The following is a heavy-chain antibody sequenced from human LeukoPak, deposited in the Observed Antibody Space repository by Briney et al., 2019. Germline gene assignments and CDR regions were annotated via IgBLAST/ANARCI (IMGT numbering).Heavy chain of an antibody. CDR1: GYTFDEYG. V-gene: IGHV3-20*04. CDR2: INWRGGRT. Sequence: GGTLSLYCAASGYTFDEYGVRRVRQAPGKGLEGVAGINWRGGRTGFAASVKGRFTISRDNAKNSLYLQMNSLRAEDTALYYCARDDPYYGSGSYYDYWGQGTLVTVSS. CDR3: ARDDPYYGSGSYYDY. D-gene: IGHD3-10*01. J-gene: IGHJ4*02.